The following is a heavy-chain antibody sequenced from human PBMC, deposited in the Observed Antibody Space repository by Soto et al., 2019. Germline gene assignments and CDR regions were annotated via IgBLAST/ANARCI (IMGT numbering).Heavy chain of an antibody. CDR3: ARHISDIVVVVASVGWFDP. CDR2: IHYSGST. CDR1: RGPISSSSYY. J-gene: IGHJ5*02. Sequence: SETLSLTGTVSRGPISSSSYYWGLFRQPPVKGLEWIGSIHYSGSTYYNPSLKSRVTISVDTSKNQFSLKLISVTGADTAVYYCARHISDIVVVVASVGWFDPWGQGSLDTVSS. D-gene: IGHD2-15*01. V-gene: IGHV4-39*01.